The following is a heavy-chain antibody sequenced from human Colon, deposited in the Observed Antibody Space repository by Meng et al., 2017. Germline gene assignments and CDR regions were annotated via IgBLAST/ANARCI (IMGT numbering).Heavy chain of an antibody. CDR2: INPRTGDT. CDR1: GYTLY. J-gene: IGHJ4*02. CDR3: ARESADGGSFDL. D-gene: IGHD2-15*01. V-gene: IGHV1-2*06. Sequence: QVQLVQSGAEGKKPGAYVTVSCKASGYTLYIHWVRLRPGEGLEWMGRINPRTGDTKSAQSFQGRVTMTRDTSTTTFSMDLRSLTTDDSAIYFCARESADGGSFDLWGQGTLVTVSS.